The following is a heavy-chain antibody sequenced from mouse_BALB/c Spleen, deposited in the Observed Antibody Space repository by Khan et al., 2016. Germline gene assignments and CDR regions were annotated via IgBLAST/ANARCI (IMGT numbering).Heavy chain of an antibody. Sequence: EVKLLESGGGLVQPGGSLKLSCAASGFDFSRYWMSWVRQAPGKGLEWIGEINPDTITVDYTPSLKDKFIISRDNAKNTLYLQMTKVRSEDTALYYCARGNDFPGSLDYWGQGTTLTVSS. V-gene: IGHV4-1*02. D-gene: IGHD2-2*01. CDR2: INPDTITV. CDR1: GFDFSRYW. CDR3: ARGNDFPGSLDY. J-gene: IGHJ2*01.